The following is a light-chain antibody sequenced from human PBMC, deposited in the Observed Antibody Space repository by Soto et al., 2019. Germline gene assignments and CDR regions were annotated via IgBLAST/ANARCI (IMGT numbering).Light chain of an antibody. Sequence: QSVLTQPPSVSAAPGQKVTISCSGSSSNIGNNYVSWYQQLPGTAPKLLIYANNNRPSGVPDRFSGSKSGTSASLAITGLQAEDEADYYCQSYDSSRSPLYVFGTGTKVTVL. CDR2: ANN. CDR3: QSYDSSRSPLYV. V-gene: IGLV1-40*01. J-gene: IGLJ1*01. CDR1: SSNIGNNY.